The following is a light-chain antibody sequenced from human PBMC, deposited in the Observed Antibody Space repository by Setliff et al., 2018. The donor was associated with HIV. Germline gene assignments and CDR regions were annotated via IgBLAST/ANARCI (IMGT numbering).Light chain of an antibody. Sequence: QSALAQPASVSGSPGQSITISCTGTSSDVGGYNYVSWYQHHPGKAPKLMICEVSNRPSGVSNRFSGSKSDNTASLTISGLQTEDEADYYCSSYRISGTVVFGGGTKVTVL. CDR3: SSYRISGTVV. J-gene: IGLJ2*01. CDR2: EVS. V-gene: IGLV2-14*01. CDR1: SSDVGGYNY.